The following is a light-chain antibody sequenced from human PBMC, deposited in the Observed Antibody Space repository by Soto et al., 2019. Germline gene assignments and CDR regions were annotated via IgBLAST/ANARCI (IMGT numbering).Light chain of an antibody. CDR1: RSNIGSNT. CDR2: SND. Sequence: QSALTQPPSASGTPGQRVAISCSGSRSNIGSNTVSWYQQLPGTAPKLLIHSNDQRPSGVPDRFSGSKSGTSASLAISGLQSEDEADYYYAAWGDSLNDFYVFGTGTKVTVL. J-gene: IGLJ1*01. V-gene: IGLV1-44*01. CDR3: AAWGDSLNDFYV.